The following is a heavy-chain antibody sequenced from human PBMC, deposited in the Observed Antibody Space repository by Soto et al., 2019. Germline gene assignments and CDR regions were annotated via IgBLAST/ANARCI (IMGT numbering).Heavy chain of an antibody. CDR2: ISYSGST. CDR3: ARVYYYDSGPAAIDI. Sequence: PSETLSLTCSVSGGSISSYSYCWGWIRQTPGKGLEWIGSISYSGSTYYNPSLKSRVTISVDTSRNQFSLKLSSVTAADTAVYYCARVYYYDSGPAAIDIWGQGTMVT. CDR1: GGSISSYSYC. V-gene: IGHV4-39*01. D-gene: IGHD3-10*01. J-gene: IGHJ3*02.